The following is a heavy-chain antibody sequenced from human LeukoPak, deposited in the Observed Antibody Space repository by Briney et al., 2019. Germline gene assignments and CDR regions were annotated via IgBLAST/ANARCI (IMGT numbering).Heavy chain of an antibody. J-gene: IGHJ1*01. CDR3: ARDIAAVGNGFQH. D-gene: IGHD6-13*01. CDR1: GFTFSSYS. V-gene: IGHV3-74*01. CDR2: IHIDGSVT. Sequence: GGSLRLSCAASGFTFSSYSMNWVRQAPGKGLVWVSRIHIDGSVTTYADSVKGRFTISRDNAKNTLYLQMNSLRAEDTAVYYCARDIAAVGNGFQHWGQGTLVTVSS.